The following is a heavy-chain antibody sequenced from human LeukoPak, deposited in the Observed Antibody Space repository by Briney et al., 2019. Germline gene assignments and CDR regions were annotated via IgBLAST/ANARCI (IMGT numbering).Heavy chain of an antibody. CDR2: INGDGSST. D-gene: IGHD2-21*01. J-gene: IGHJ4*02. CDR3: ARDYLVGISATDY. CDR1: GFTFSRYW. Sequence: GSLLLSCAASGFTFSRYWMHWVRQAPGKGLVWVSRINGDGSSTSYADSVKGRFTISRDNAKNTLYLQMNSLRAEDTAVYYCARDYLVGISATDYWGQGTLVTVSS. V-gene: IGHV3-74*01.